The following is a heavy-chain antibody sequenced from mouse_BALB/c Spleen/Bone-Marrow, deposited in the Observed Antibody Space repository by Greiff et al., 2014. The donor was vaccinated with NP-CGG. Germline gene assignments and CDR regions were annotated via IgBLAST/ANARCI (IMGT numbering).Heavy chain of an antibody. CDR3: VRRVQLDY. Sequence: EVKLQESGGGLVKPGGSLKLSCAASGFAFSSYDMSWVRQTPEERLEWVATISSGGSYTYYPDSVKGRFTISRDNARNTLYLQMSSLRSEDTALYYCVRRVQLDYWGQGTTLTVSS. V-gene: IGHV5-9*02. CDR2: ISSGGSYT. CDR1: GFAFSSYD. J-gene: IGHJ2*01.